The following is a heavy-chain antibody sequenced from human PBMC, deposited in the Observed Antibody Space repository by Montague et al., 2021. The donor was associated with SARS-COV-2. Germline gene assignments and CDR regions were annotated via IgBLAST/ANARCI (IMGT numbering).Heavy chain of an antibody. V-gene: IGHV4-59*13. J-gene: IGHJ2*01. CDR3: ARRGGGEVFARFMYWYFDV. CDR2: IYYSGSVTT. CDR1: GGSINNYY. D-gene: IGHD2-21*01. Sequence: SETLSLTCSVSGGSINNYYWGWVRQSPGKGLEWIGYIYYSGSVTTSYNPSLKSRASISVDTSENQFSLKLTSVTAADTAVYYCARRGGGEVFARFMYWYFDVWSRGSLVTASS.